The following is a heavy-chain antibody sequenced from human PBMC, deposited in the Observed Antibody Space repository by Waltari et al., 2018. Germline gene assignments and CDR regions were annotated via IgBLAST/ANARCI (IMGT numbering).Heavy chain of an antibody. D-gene: IGHD2-15*01. CDR1: GFTFSSYA. CDR3: AKDSQTRGYCSGGSCHYFDY. Sequence: EVQLLESGGGLVQPGGSLRLSCAASGFTFSSYAMSWVRQAPGKGLGWVSAISGSGGSTYNADAVKGRFTISRDNSKNTLYLQMNSLRAEDTAVYYCAKDSQTRGYCSGGSCHYFDYWGQGTLVTVSS. V-gene: IGHV3-23*01. CDR2: ISGSGGST. J-gene: IGHJ4*02.